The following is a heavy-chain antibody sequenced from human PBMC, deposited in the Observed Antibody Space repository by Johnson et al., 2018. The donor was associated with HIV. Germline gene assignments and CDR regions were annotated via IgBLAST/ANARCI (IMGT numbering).Heavy chain of an antibody. V-gene: IGHV3-30*04. CDR2: ISYDGSEK. J-gene: IGHJ3*02. CDR1: RFTFSSYA. D-gene: IGHD6-19*01. Sequence: VQLVESGGGVVQPGRSLRLSCVASRFTFSSYAMHWVRQAPGKGLEWVAVISYDGSEKYFADSVKGRFTISRDNSKNTLYLQMNSLRAEDTAVYYCAKGGSAVAVAFDIWGQGTMVTVSS. CDR3: AKGGSAVAVAFDI.